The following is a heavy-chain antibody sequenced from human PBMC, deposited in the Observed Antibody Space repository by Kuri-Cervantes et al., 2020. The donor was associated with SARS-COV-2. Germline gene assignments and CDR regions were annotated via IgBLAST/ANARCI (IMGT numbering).Heavy chain of an antibody. CDR1: GFSFSNAW. CDR2: IRYDGTKN. J-gene: IGHJ4*02. CDR3: AKELST. D-gene: IGHD2-15*01. V-gene: IGHV3-30*02. Sequence: GGSLRLSCAASGFSFSNAWMSWVRQAPGKGLEWVAFIRYDGTKNFYLDSVKGRFTISRDNSKSTLYLQMNSLRSEDTAVYYCAKELSTGGQGTLVTVSS.